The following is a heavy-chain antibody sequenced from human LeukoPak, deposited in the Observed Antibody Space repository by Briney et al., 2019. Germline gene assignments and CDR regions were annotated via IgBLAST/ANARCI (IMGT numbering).Heavy chain of an antibody. CDR2: ISAYNGNT. J-gene: IGHJ6*03. V-gene: IGHV1-18*01. D-gene: IGHD2-2*01. CDR3: ARVWGCSSTSCYHYYYYYMDV. Sequence: ASVKVSCKASGYTFTSYDINWVRQATGQGLEWMGWISAYNGNTDYAQKLQGRVTMTTDTSTSTAYMELRSLRSDDTAVYYCARVWGCSSTSCYHYYYYYMDVWGKGTTVTVSS. CDR1: GYTFTSYD.